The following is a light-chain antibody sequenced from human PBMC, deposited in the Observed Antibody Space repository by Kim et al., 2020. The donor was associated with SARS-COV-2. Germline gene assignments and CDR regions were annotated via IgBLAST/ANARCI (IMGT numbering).Light chain of an antibody. CDR1: QDIRSH. CDR2: GTS. Sequence: AIRIIQSPSSLSALTGDRVTITCRASQDIRSHLAWYQQKPGKAPELLIYGTSTLQSGVPSRFSGSGSGTDFTLTISCLQSEDLTTYYCQQYHSYPLTFGGGTKVEI. CDR3: QQYHSYPLT. V-gene: IGKV1-8*01. J-gene: IGKJ4*01.